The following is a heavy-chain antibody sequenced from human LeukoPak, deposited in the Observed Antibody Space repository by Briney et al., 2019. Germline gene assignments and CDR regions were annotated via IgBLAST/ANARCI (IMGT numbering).Heavy chain of an antibody. CDR3: AKENYDILTRHGNWFDP. Sequence: SCKASGGTFNSYAMSWVRQAPGKGLEWVSIISASGDSTYYADSVKGRFTISRDSSENTLYLQMNSLRAEDTAVYYCAKENYDILTRHGNWFDPWGQGTLVTVSS. D-gene: IGHD3-9*01. V-gene: IGHV3-23*01. CDR2: ISASGDST. J-gene: IGHJ5*02. CDR1: GGTFNSYA.